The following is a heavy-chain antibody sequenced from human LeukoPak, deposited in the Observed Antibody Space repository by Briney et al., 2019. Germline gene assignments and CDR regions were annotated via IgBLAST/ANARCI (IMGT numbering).Heavy chain of an antibody. CDR3: ARRYCSSTSCNPNFFDY. J-gene: IGHJ4*02. V-gene: IGHV5-51*01. CDR1: GYTFTNYY. D-gene: IGHD2-2*01. Sequence: KPGESLKISCKGSGYTFTNYYIGWVRQTPGKGLEWMGIISPGDSDARYSPSFQGQVTISADKSISTAYLRWSSLKASDTAMYYCARRYCSSTSCNPNFFDYWGQGTLVTVSS. CDR2: ISPGDSDA.